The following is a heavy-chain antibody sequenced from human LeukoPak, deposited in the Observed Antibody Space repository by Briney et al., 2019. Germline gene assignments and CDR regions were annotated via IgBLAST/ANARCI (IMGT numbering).Heavy chain of an antibody. CDR3: ARQGYKSGWYPTFDF. J-gene: IGHJ4*02. CDR2: VYYAGIT. D-gene: IGHD6-19*01. CDR1: GDSICTYY. Sequence: SETLSLTCTVSGDSICTYYWSWIRRPPGKGLEWIGHVYYAGITDYNPSLPSRVTISVAPSRNQLSLKLNSVTAADTAVYYCARQGYKSGWYPTFDFWGPGTQVSVSS. V-gene: IGHV4-59*01.